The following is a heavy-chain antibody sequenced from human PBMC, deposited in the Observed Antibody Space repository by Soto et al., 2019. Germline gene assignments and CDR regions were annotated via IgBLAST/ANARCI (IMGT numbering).Heavy chain of an antibody. CDR2: INNDGSST. CDR1: GFTFSMYW. CDR3: ARDVRYNWLDP. Sequence: PGGSLRLSCAASGFTFSMYWMHWVRQAPGKGLVWVSRINNDGSSTIYADSVKGRFTISRDNSKNTLYLQMNSLRAEDTAVYFCARDVRYNWLDPWGQGSLVTVSS. V-gene: IGHV3-74*01. J-gene: IGHJ5*02.